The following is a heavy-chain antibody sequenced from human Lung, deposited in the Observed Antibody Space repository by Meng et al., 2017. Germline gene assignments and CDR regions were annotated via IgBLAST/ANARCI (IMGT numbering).Heavy chain of an antibody. CDR1: GGSFSDYY. D-gene: IGHD4-11*01. CDR3: ARGPTTMAHDFDY. J-gene: IGHJ4*02. V-gene: IGHV4-34*01. Sequence: QVKLQHWGEGLLKPSETLSLTCVVSGGSFSDYYWSWIRQPPGKGLEWIGEINHSGSTNYNPSLESRATISVDTSQNNLSLKLSSVTAADSAVYYCARGPTTMAHDFDYWGQGTLVTVSS. CDR2: INHSGST.